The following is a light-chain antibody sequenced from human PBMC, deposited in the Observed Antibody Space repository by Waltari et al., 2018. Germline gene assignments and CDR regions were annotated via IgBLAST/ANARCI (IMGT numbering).Light chain of an antibody. V-gene: IGLV1-44*01. J-gene: IGLJ2*01. CDR3: ATWDDSLNGVV. CDR2: SNN. CDR1: RSNIGSTT. Sequence: QSVLTQPPSASGTPGQGVTISCSGSRSNIGSTTVNWYQHLPGPAPKVLIQSNNQRPSGVPDRFSGSKSGTSASLAVSGLQSEDEGDYYCATWDDSLNGVVFGGGTKLTVL.